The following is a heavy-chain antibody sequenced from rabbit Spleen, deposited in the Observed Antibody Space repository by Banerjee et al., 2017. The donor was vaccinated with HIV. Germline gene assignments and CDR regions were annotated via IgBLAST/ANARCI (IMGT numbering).Heavy chain of an antibody. Sequence: QSLEESGGDLVKPGASLTLTCTASGLDFSSVVYMYWVRQAPGKGLEWIGCIYIVDGLTYYASWVNGRFTISKASPTTVTLQMTSLAVADTATYFCARDTGSSFSSYGMDLWGPGTLVTVS. CDR1: GLDFSSVVY. D-gene: IGHD8-1*01. J-gene: IGHJ6*01. V-gene: IGHV1S40*01. CDR3: ARDTGSSFSSYGMDL. CDR2: IYIVDGLT.